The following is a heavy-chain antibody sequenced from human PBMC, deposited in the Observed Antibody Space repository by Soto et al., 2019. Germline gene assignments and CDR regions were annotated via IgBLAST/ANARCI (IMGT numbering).Heavy chain of an antibody. CDR1: GFTFSTYG. CDR3: AKGHSDWTIGS. CDR2: ISDDGSNK. V-gene: IGHV3-30*18. J-gene: IGHJ4*02. D-gene: IGHD3-9*01. Sequence: QVQLVESGGGVVQPGRSLRLSCAASGFTFSTYGMHWVRQAPGKGLEWVAVISDDGSNKYYADSVKGRFTISRDNSQNPLYRQMNSLRAEDTGVYYCAKGHSDWTIGSWGQGTVVTVSS.